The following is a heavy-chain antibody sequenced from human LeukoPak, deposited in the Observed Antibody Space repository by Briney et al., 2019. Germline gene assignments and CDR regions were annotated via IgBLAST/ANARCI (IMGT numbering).Heavy chain of an antibody. J-gene: IGHJ6*02. Sequence: PGGSLRLSCAASGFTFSSYAMSWVRQAPGKGLEWVSGIVSGGGSTYYADSVKGRFTISRDNSKNTLCLQVNSLRDEDTAVYYCAKDRGVAVAGRLDVWGQGTTVTVSS. CDR3: AKDRGVAVAGRLDV. CDR2: IVSGGGST. CDR1: GFTFSSYA. V-gene: IGHV3-23*01. D-gene: IGHD6-19*01.